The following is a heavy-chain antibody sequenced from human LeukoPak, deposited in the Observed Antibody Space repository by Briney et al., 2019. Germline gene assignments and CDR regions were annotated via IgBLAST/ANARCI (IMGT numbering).Heavy chain of an antibody. Sequence: SETLPLTCTVSGGSISSYYWSWIRQPAGKGLEWIGRIYTSGSTNYNPSLKSRVTMSVDTSKNQFSLKLSSVTAADTAVYYCARAIVVVPAAEHYFDYWGQGTLVTVSS. CDR3: ARAIVVVPAAEHYFDY. CDR1: GGSISSYY. J-gene: IGHJ4*02. V-gene: IGHV4-4*07. D-gene: IGHD2-2*01. CDR2: IYTSGST.